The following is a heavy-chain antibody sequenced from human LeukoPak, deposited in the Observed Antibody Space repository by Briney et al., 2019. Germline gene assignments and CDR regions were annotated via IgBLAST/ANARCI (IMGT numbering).Heavy chain of an antibody. CDR2: IIPIFGTA. CDR3: VRGPYYDILTGWNGMDV. CDR1: GGTFSSYA. V-gene: IGHV1-69*06. J-gene: IGHJ6*04. Sequence: ASVKVSCKASGGTFSSYAISWVRQAPGQGLEWMGGIIPIFGTANYAQKFQGRVTITADKSTSTAYMELSSLRSEDTAVYYCVRGPYYDILTGWNGMDVWGKGTTVTVSS. D-gene: IGHD3-9*01.